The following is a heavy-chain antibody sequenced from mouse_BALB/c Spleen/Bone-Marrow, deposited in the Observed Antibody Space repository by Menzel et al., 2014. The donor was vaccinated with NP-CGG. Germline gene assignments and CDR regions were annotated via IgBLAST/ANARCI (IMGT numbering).Heavy chain of an antibody. V-gene: IGHV3-8*02. CDR1: GDSITSGY. CDR2: ISYSGST. J-gene: IGHJ4*01. D-gene: IGHD1-1*01. CDR3: ARGGGSSYNYAMDY. Sequence: VQLQQSGPSLVKPSQTLSLTCSVTGDSITSGYWNWIRKFPGNKLEYMGYISYSGSTYYNPSLKSRISITRDTSKNQCYLQLNSVTTEDTATYYCARGGGSSYNYAMDYWGQGTSVTVSS.